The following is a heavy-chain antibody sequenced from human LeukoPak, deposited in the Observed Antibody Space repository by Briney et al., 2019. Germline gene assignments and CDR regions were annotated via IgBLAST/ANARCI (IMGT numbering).Heavy chain of an antibody. CDR2: IYHSGST. J-gene: IGHJ4*02. CDR3: ARGPPSIDY. Sequence: SETLSLTCAVYGGSFSGYYWSWIRQPPGKGLEWIGSIYHSGSTYYNPSLKSRVTISVDTSKNQFSLKLSSVTAADTAVYYCARGPPSIDYWGQGTLVTVSS. V-gene: IGHV4-34*01. CDR1: GGSFSGYY.